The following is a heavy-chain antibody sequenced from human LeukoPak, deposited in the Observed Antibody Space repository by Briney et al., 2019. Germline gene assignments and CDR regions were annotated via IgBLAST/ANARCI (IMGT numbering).Heavy chain of an antibody. CDR1: GGSISRSSYY. J-gene: IGHJ4*02. CDR3: ARLTDYFDSSGSYYFDY. D-gene: IGHD3-22*01. CDR2: IYYAGRT. V-gene: IGHV4-39*01. Sequence: SETLSLTCTVSGGSISRSSYYWGWIRQPPGKGLEWIGSIYYAGRTYFNPSLKSRVTISVDTSKSQFSLKLSSVTAADTAVCFCARLTDYFDSSGSYYFDYWGQGTLVTVSS.